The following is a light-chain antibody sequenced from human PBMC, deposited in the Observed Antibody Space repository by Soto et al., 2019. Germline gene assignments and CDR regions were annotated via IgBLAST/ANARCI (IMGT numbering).Light chain of an antibody. V-gene: IGKV1-9*01. Sequence: DIQLTQSPSLLSASVGDRVTITCRASQGISSYLAWYQQEPGKAPSLLIYTASTLQRGVPSRFSGSGSGTEFTLTISSLQPEDFAIYYCQQLNSYPYTFGQGTMLEIK. CDR1: QGISSY. J-gene: IGKJ2*01. CDR3: QQLNSYPYT. CDR2: TAS.